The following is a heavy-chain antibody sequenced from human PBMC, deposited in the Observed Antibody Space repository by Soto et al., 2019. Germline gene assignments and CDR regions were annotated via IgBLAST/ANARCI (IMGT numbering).Heavy chain of an antibody. V-gene: IGHV4-30-4*01. Sequence: SETLSLTCTVSGGSISSCDYYWGWIRQPPGKGLDWIGYIYYSGSTYYNPSLKSRVTISVDTSKNQFSLKLSSVTAADTAVYYCAKEPVSITIFGVNGMDVWGQGTTVTVSS. CDR2: IYYSGST. CDR3: AKEPVSITIFGVNGMDV. D-gene: IGHD3-3*01. J-gene: IGHJ6*02. CDR1: GGSISSCDYY.